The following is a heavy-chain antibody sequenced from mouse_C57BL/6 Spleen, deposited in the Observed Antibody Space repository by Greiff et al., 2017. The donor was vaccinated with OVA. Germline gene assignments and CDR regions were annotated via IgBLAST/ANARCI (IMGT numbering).Heavy chain of an antibody. V-gene: IGHV1-72*01. CDR2: IAPNSGGT. J-gene: IGHJ2*01. CDR3: ARDYDYDVGYFDY. CDR1: GYTFTSYW. D-gene: IGHD2-4*01. Sequence: VQLQQPGAELVKPGASVKLSCKASGYTFTSYWMHWVKQRPGRGLEWIGRIAPNSGGTKYNEKFKSKATLTVDKPSSTAYMQLSSLTSEDAAVYYCARDYDYDVGYFDYWGQGTTLTVSS.